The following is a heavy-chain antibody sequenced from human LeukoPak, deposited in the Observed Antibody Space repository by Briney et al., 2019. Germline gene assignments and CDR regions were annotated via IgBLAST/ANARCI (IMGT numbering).Heavy chain of an antibody. J-gene: IGHJ4*02. CDR2: IRQDGRQT. D-gene: IGHD3-10*01. CDR1: EFTFSGFW. V-gene: IGHV3-7*01. CDR3: ARDGQSSGTFDY. Sequence: GGSLRLSCAASEFTFSGFWMNWVRQAPGEELQWVGNIRQDGRQTHYSDAVQGLFTISRDNAQKSLYLQMNSLGPEDTAVYYCARDGQSSGTFDYWGQGTLVTVSS.